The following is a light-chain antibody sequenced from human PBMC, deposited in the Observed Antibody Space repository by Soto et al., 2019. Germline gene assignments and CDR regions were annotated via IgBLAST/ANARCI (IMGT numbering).Light chain of an antibody. J-gene: IGLJ3*02. Sequence: QSVLTQPPSVSGAPGRRVTISCTGSSSNIGAGYDVHWYQQLPGTAPKLLMYYNDMLPSGVSDRFSGSKSGTSASLAISGLQSEDEGDYYCATWDDRLTAWVFGGGTKLTVL. CDR3: ATWDDRLTAWV. V-gene: IGLV1-40*01. CDR1: SSNIGAGYD. CDR2: YND.